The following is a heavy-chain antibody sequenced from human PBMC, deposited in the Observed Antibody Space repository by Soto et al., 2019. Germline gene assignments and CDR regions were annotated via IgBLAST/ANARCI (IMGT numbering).Heavy chain of an antibody. D-gene: IGHD3-22*01. V-gene: IGHV3-33*01. CDR2: IWYDGNDK. CDR1: GFTFSTYG. CDR3: ARDYYDSSGYSHCDS. Sequence: GGSLRLSCAASGFTFSTYGMYWVRQAPAKGLEWVALIWYDGNDKFHADSVKGRFSISRDNSKNMLYLQMNSLSAEDTAVYYCARDYYDSSGYSHCDSWGQGTQVTVSS. J-gene: IGHJ4*02.